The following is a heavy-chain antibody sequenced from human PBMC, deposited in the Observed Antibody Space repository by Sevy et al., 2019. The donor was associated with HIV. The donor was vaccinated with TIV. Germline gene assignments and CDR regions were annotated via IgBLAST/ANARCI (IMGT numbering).Heavy chain of an antibody. D-gene: IGHD2-15*01. CDR1: GYTLTKLS. CDR2: FAPQYGET. V-gene: IGHV1-24*01. CDR3: TTVGLRYYSGSSSYQGDWFDP. Sequence: ASVKVSCKVCGYTLTKLSIHWVRQAPGKGLEWMGEFAPQYGETIYAQRFQGRLTMTEDTSPDTAFMELSSLTSEDTAIYYCTTVGLRYYSGSSSYQGDWFDPWGQGTLVTVSS. J-gene: IGHJ5*02.